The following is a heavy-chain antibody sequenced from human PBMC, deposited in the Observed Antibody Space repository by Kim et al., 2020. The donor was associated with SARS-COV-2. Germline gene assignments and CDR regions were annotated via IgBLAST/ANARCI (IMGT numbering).Heavy chain of an antibody. CDR3: ARAADTAMVFYYYYYMDV. V-gene: IGHV3-33*01. D-gene: IGHD5-18*01. CDR1: GFTFSSYG. J-gene: IGHJ6*03. CDR2: IWYDGSNK. Sequence: GGSLRLSCAASGFTFSSYGMHWVRQAPGKGLEWVAVIWYDGSNKYYADSVKGRFTISRDNSKNTLYLQMNSLRAEDTAVYYCARAADTAMVFYYYYYMDVWGKGTTVTVSS.